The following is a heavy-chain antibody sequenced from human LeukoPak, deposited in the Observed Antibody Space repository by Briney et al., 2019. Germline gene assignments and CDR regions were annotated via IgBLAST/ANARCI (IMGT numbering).Heavy chain of an antibody. CDR3: ARDVGGSLDY. CDR2: IKGDESAK. D-gene: IGHD1-26*01. J-gene: IGHJ4*02. V-gene: IGHV3-7*01. Sequence: GGSLRLSCAASGFTFSRFWMAWVRQAPGKGLEWVANIKGDESAKHQADSVKGRFTISRDNAQNSVYLQMSSLRVEDTAVYYCARDVGGSLDYWGQGTLVTVSS. CDR1: GFTFSRFW.